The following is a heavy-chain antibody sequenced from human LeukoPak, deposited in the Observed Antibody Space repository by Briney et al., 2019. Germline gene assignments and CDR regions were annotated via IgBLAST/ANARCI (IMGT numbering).Heavy chain of an antibody. V-gene: IGHV1-3*04. D-gene: IGHD3-16*02. CDR1: GYTFSDYA. Sequence: GASVKVSCKASGYTFSDYAFHWVRQAPGQRLEWMGSIDTDNGNAKYSQNFQGRVTLIRDTSATTAYMELSSLRSEDTAVYYCARDRRGGGELSPPDYWGQGTLVTVSS. CDR2: IDTDNGNA. CDR3: ARDRRGGGELSPPDY. J-gene: IGHJ4*02.